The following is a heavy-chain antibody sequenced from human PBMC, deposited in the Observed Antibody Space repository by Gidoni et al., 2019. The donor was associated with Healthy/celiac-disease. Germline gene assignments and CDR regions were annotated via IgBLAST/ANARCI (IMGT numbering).Heavy chain of an antibody. Sequence: QVQLQESGPGLVKPSQTLSLTCTVSGGSICSGRYYWSWIRQPAGKGLDWIGRIYTGGSTNDNPSLKSRVTISLDTSKNQCSLKLSSVTSADTAVYYCARDAPSLNPYYYYMDVWGTGTTVTVSS. V-gene: IGHV4-61*02. CDR2: IYTGGST. CDR3: ARDAPSLNPYYYYMDV. J-gene: IGHJ6*03. CDR1: GGSICSGRYY.